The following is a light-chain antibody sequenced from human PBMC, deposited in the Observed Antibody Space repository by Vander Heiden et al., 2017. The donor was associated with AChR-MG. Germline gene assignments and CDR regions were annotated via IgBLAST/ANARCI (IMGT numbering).Light chain of an antibody. CDR2: EDS. Sequence: SYELTQPPSVSVSPGQTARITCSGDGVSKQHVYWYQQKPGQAPLMVMSEDSERPSGIPERFSGSFSGTTVTLTISEVQAEDEGDYYCQSADITASYRRVFGGGTRLTVL. V-gene: IGLV3-25*03. J-gene: IGLJ3*02. CDR1: GVSKQH. CDR3: QSADITASYRRV.